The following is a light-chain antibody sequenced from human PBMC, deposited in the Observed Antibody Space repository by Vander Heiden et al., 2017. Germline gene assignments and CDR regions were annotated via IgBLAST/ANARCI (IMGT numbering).Light chain of an antibody. CDR1: ALPKQY. J-gene: IGLJ2*01. CDR3: QSADSSGTYVV. Sequence: SYELTQPPPVSVSPGQTARITCSGDALPKQYAYWYQQKPGQAPVLVIYKDSERPSGIPERFSGSSSGTTVTLTISGVQAEDEADYYCQSADSSGTYVVFGGGTNLTVL. V-gene: IGLV3-25*03. CDR2: KDS.